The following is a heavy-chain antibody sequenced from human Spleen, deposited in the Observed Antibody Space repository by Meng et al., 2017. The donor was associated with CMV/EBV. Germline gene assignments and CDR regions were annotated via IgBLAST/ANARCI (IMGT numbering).Heavy chain of an antibody. CDR1: GFTFSSYW. V-gene: IGHV3-74*01. CDR2: INSDGSST. J-gene: IGHJ6*02. CDR3: ARDNGGPNPYYYYGMDV. D-gene: IGHD2-8*01. Sequence: GGSLRLSCAASGFTFSSYWMHWVRQAPGKGLVWVSRINSDGSSTSYADSVKGRFTISRDNADHSLYLQMNSLRAEDTAVYYCARDNGGPNPYYYYGMDVWGQGTTVTVSS.